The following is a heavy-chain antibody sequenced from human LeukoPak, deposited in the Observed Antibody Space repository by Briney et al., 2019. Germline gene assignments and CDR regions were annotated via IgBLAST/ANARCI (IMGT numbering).Heavy chain of an antibody. Sequence: SETLSLTCAVYGGSFSGYYWSWIRQPPGKGLEWIGEINHSGSTNYNPSLRSRVTISVDTSKNQFSLKLSSVTAADTAMYYCARATRENDAFDIWGQGTMVTVSS. V-gene: IGHV4-34*01. CDR3: ARATRENDAFDI. CDR1: GGSFSGYY. J-gene: IGHJ3*02. CDR2: INHSGST. D-gene: IGHD2-2*01.